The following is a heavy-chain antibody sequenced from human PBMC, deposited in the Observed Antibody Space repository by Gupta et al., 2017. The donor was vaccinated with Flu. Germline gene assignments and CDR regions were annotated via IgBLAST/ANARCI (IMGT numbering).Heavy chain of an antibody. V-gene: IGHV4-59*08. J-gene: IGHJ6*02. Sequence: QVQLQESGQGLLKPSEPLSLTCTVSGGSISSYYWSWIRQPPGKGLEWIGYIYYSGSTNYNPSLKSRVTISVDTSKNQFSLKLSSVTAADTAVYYCARHLYRYYYYGMDVWGQGTTVTVSS. CDR3: ARHLYRYYYYGMDV. D-gene: IGHD2-2*01. CDR1: GGSISSYY. CDR2: IYYSGST.